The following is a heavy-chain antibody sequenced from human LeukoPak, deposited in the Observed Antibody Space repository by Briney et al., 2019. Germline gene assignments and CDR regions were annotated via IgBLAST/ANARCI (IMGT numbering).Heavy chain of an antibody. CDR1: GGTFSSYA. D-gene: IGHD6-6*01. Sequence: SVKVSCKASGGTFSSYAISWVRQAPGQGLEWMGRIIPILGIANCAQKFQGRVTITADKSTSTAYMELSSLRSEDTAVYYCARGYSSSSPGWFDPWGQGTLVTVSS. J-gene: IGHJ5*02. V-gene: IGHV1-69*04. CDR3: ARGYSSSSPGWFDP. CDR2: IIPILGIA.